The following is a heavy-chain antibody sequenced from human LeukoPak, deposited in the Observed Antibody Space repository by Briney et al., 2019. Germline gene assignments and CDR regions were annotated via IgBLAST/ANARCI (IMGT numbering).Heavy chain of an antibody. V-gene: IGHV3-23*01. Sequence: GGSLRLSCAASGFTFSSYAMSWVRQAPGKGLEWVSTVSGSGGTTYYADSPKGRLSISRDNSKSTLFLQMNSLRVEDTAVYYCAKGAYDSGGYPPVTPDHWGQGTLVTVSS. J-gene: IGHJ4*02. CDR2: VSGSGGTT. CDR3: AKGAYDSGGYPPVTPDH. CDR1: GFTFSSYA. D-gene: IGHD3-10*01.